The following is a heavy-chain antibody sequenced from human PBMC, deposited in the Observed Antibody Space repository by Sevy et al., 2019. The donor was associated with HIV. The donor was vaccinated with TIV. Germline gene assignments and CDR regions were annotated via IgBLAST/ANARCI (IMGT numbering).Heavy chain of an antibody. J-gene: IGHJ6*02. CDR1: GFTFSSYA. Sequence: GGSLRLSCAASGFTFSSYAMHWVRQAPGKGLEWVAVISYDGSNKYYADSVKGRFTISRDNSKNTLNLQMNSMRAEERDVYYWGRDSEDIVVVPAAIPYIRNYYYGMDVWGQGTTVTVSS. CDR2: ISYDGSNK. CDR3: GRDSEDIVVVPAAIPYIRNYYYGMDV. D-gene: IGHD2-2*02. V-gene: IGHV3-30*04.